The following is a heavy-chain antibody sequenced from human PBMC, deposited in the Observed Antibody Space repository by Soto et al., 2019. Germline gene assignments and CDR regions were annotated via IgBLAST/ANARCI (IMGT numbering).Heavy chain of an antibody. V-gene: IGHV3-33*01. CDR3: ARDLQRSTGCPNY. Sequence: GGSLRLSCAASGFTFSSYGMHWVRQAPDKGLEWVAAIWDDGNNKYYGDSVKGRFTISRDNSKNTLYLQMNSLRAEDTALYYCARDLQRSTGCPNYWGQGTLVTVSS. D-gene: IGHD2-2*01. CDR1: GFTFSSYG. CDR2: IWDDGNNK. J-gene: IGHJ4*02.